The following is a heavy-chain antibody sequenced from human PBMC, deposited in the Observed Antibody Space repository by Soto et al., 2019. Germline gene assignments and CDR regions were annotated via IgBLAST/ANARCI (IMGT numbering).Heavy chain of an antibody. J-gene: IGHJ3*02. CDR1: GYTFTSYD. CDR2: MNPNGGNT. D-gene: IGHD2-15*01. V-gene: IGHV1-8*01. CDR3: ARADRYCSGGSCYSDAFDI. Sequence: GASVKVSCKASGYTFTSYDINWVRQATGQGLEWMGWMNPNGGNTGYAQKFQGRVTMTRNTSISTAYMELSSLRSEDTAVYYCARADRYCSGGSCYSDAFDIWGQGTMVTVSS.